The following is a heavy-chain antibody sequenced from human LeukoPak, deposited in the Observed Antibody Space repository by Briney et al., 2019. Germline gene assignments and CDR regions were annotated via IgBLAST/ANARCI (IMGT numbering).Heavy chain of an antibody. J-gene: IGHJ4*02. V-gene: IGHV3-23*01. D-gene: IGHD6-13*01. CDR2: ISGSGGST. Sequence: PGGSLRLSCAASGFTFDDYALSWVRQAPGKGLEWVSAISGSGGSTYYADSVKGRFTVSRDNSKNTLYLQMNNLRAEDTAVYYCAKDPSGIAIPVLNRGQGTLVTVSS. CDR1: GFTFDDYA. CDR3: AKDPSGIAIPVLN.